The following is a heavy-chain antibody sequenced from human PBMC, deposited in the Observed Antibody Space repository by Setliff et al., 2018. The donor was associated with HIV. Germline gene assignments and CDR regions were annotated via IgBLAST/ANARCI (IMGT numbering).Heavy chain of an antibody. V-gene: IGHV4-38-2*01. J-gene: IGHJ4*02. CDR2: IFYSETVYYGGRT. CDR3: ARAGMGALRSLFDY. Sequence: PSETLSLTCAVSGDSISGGYYWGWIRQPPGKGLEWIGSIFYSETVYYGGRTYYIPSLKSRVTISVDTSKNQFSLKLNSVTAADTAIYYCARAGMGALRSLFDYWGQGTLVTVSS. D-gene: IGHD1-26*01. CDR1: GDSISGGYY.